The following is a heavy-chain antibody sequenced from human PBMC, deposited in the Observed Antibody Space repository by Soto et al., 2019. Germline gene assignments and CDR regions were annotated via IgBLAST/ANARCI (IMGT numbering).Heavy chain of an antibody. J-gene: IGHJ4*02. CDR1: VLTVSHNY. CDR2: LYTEGTT. D-gene: IGHD2-15*01. CDR3: ARDSHYSSGGRCSGEPYFDY. V-gene: IGHV3-53*01. Sequence: HPGGSLRLSCVASVLTVSHNYMALVRQSPEMGLEWVSILYTEGTTYYSDSVKGRFTISRDSSKNTLFLQMDSLRAEDTDVYYCARDSHYSSGGRCSGEPYFDYWGQGTLVTVSS.